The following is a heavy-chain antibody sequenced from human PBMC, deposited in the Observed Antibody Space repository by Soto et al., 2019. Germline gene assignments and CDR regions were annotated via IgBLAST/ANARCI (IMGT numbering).Heavy chain of an antibody. D-gene: IGHD6-19*01. CDR2: IIPIFGTA. V-gene: IGHV1-69*01. CDR3: AKVRYSSPMGYYYGMDV. Sequence: VQLEQSGGEVKKPGSSVKVSCTASRVAFSKFIVTWVRQAPGLGLEWVGGIIPIFGTANYAQKFQGRVTITADESTSTSYLEVNNLRSEDTAVYYCAKVRYSSPMGYYYGMDVWGQGTTVTVSS. J-gene: IGHJ6*02. CDR1: RVAFSKFI.